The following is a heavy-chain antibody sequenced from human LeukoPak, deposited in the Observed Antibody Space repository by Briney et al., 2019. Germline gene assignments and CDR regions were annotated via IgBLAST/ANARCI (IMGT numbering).Heavy chain of an antibody. CDR3: ARDREYCTNAGCSRGDY. Sequence: ASVKVSCKASGYTFTGYYMHWVRQAPGQGLEWMGWINPNSGGTNYAQKFQGRVTMTRDTSISTAYMELSRLRSDDTAVYYCARDREYCTNAGCSRGDYWGQGTLITVSS. CDR1: GYTFTGYY. CDR2: INPNSGGT. V-gene: IGHV1-2*02. D-gene: IGHD2-8*01. J-gene: IGHJ4*02.